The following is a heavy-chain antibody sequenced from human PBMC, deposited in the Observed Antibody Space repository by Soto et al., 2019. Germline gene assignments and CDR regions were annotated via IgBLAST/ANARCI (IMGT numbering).Heavy chain of an antibody. D-gene: IGHD6-13*01. CDR1: GYTFTTYG. CDR2: ISASNGNT. J-gene: IGHJ4*02. CDR3: ASSSAYSSSGDS. Sequence: QVQLVQSGAEVKKPGASVKVSCKASGYTFTTYGIIWVRQAPGQGLEWMGWISASNGNTYYGQKFQGRVTMTTDSFTSTPYTELSSLPSGDAAVYYCASSSAYSSSGDSWGRGTLVTVSS. V-gene: IGHV1-18*01.